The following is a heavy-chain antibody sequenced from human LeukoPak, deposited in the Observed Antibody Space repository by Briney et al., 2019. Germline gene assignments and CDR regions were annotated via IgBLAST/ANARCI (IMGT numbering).Heavy chain of an antibody. CDR3: AGGGITIFGVVRY. J-gene: IGHJ4*02. CDR2: ISYDGSNK. D-gene: IGHD3-3*01. CDR1: GFNFRYFW. Sequence: GGSLRLSCLGSGFNFRYFWMSWVRQAPGKGLEWVAVISYDGSNKYYADSVKGRFTISRDNSKNTLYLQMNSLRAEDTAVYYCAGGGITIFGVVRYWGQGTLVTVSS. V-gene: IGHV3-30*03.